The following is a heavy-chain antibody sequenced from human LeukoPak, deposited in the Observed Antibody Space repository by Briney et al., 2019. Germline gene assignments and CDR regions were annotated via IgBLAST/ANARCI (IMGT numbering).Heavy chain of an antibody. D-gene: IGHD3-9*01. CDR3: ARGPYDMTGYFKGIFDY. V-gene: IGHV1-8*03. CDR1: GYTFTSYD. Sequence: ASVKVSCKASGYTFTSYDINWVRQATGQGLEWMGWMNPNSGNTGYAQKFQGRVTITRNTSISTAYMELSSLRSEDTAVYYCARGPYDMTGYFKGIFDYWGQGSLVTVSS. J-gene: IGHJ4*02. CDR2: MNPNSGNT.